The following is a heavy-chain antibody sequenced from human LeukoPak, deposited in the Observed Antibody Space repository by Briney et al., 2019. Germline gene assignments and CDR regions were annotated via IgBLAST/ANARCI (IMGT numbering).Heavy chain of an antibody. CDR1: GFTFSSYG. Sequence: PGGSLRLSCAASGFTFSSYGMHWVRQAPGKGLEWVSSISSSSNYISYADSVKGRFTISRDNAKKSLYLQMSSLRAEDTAVYYCARRDVFDIWGQGTMVTVSS. V-gene: IGHV3-21*01. CDR2: ISSSSNYI. J-gene: IGHJ3*02. CDR3: ARRDVFDI.